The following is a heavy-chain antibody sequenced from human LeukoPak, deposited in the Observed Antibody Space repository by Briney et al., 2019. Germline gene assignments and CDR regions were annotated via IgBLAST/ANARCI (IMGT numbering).Heavy chain of an antibody. D-gene: IGHD3-22*01. CDR2: IYYSGST. V-gene: IGHV4-39*07. J-gene: IGHJ4*02. CDR1: GGSISSVSYY. Sequence: SETLSLTCTVSGGSISSVSYYWGWIRQPPGKGLEWIGSIYYSGSTYYNPSLKSRVTISVDTSKNQFSLKLSSVTAADTAVYYCARDGRSYDSIWFDYWGQGTLVTVSS. CDR3: ARDGRSYDSIWFDY.